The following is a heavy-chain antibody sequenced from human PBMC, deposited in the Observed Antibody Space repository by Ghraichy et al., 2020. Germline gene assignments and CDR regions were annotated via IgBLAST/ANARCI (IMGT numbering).Heavy chain of an antibody. CDR1: GGSFNNYY. CDR3: ARGGYSSPSWFDP. J-gene: IGHJ5*02. D-gene: IGHD6-19*01. Sequence: SETLSLTCAVYGGSFNNYYWNWIRKPPGKGLEWIGEINHSGSTNYNPSLKSRVTISVDTSKNQFSLNLSSLTAADTDVYFCARGGYSSPSWFDPWGQGTLVTVSS. CDR2: INHSGST. V-gene: IGHV4-34*01.